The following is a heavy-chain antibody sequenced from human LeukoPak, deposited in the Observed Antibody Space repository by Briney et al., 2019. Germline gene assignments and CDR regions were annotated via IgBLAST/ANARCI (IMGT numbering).Heavy chain of an antibody. Sequence: ASVKVSCKPSVSTFTGSFVPSVGQSRGQGLEWMGWINPNSGGTNYAQKFQGRVTMTRDTSISTAYMDLSRLRSADTAVYYCAGNIGAGSYSSDSWGQGTLVTVSS. J-gene: IGHJ5*01. CDR3: AGNIGAGSYSSDS. CDR1: VSTFTGSF. V-gene: IGHV1-2*02. CDR2: INPNSGGT. D-gene: IGHD3-10*01.